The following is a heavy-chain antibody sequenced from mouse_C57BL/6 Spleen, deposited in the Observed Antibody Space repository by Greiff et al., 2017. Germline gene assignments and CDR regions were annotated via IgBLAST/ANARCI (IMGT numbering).Heavy chain of an antibody. D-gene: IGHD1-1*01. CDR2: IDPSDSET. J-gene: IGHJ2*01. CDR3: ARSPITTADY. V-gene: IGHV1-52*01. Sequence: QVQPQQSGAELVRPGSSVKLSCKASGYTFTSYWMHWVKPRPIQGLEWICNIDPSDSETHYNQKFKNKATLTVDKSSSTAYMQLSSLTSEDSAVYYCARSPITTADYWGQGTTLTVSS. CDR1: GYTFTSYW.